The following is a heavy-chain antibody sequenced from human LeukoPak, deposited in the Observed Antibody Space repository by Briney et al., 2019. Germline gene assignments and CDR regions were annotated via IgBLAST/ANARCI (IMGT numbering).Heavy chain of an antibody. J-gene: IGHJ4*02. CDR1: GFTFRNAW. CDR3: TTDPGIYGVY. D-gene: IGHD4-17*01. Sequence: PGGALRLSCADSGFTFRNAWMNWVRQAPGKGVEWVGGIKSKTDGGTSDYAAHVKGRFTISRDDSKNTLYLQMNSLKTEDTAVYYCTTDPGIYGVYWGQGTLVTVSS. V-gene: IGHV3-15*07. CDR2: IKSKTDGGTS.